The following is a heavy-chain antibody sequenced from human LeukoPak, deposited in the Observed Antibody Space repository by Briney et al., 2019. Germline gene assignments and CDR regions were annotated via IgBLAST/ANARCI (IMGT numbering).Heavy chain of an antibody. CDR2: FYYSGST. J-gene: IGHJ4*02. CDR1: GGSISSSSYY. Sequence: PSETLSLTCTVSGGSISSSSYYWGWIRQPPGKGLESIGSFYYSGSTYYNPSLKSRVTISVDTSKNQFSLKLSSVTAADTAVYYCARHWLSSGYFDYWGQGTLVTVSS. V-gene: IGHV4-39*01. CDR3: ARHWLSSGYFDY. D-gene: IGHD3-22*01.